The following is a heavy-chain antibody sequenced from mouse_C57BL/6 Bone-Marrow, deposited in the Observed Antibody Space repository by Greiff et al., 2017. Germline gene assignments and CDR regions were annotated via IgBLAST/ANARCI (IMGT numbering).Heavy chain of an antibody. CDR2: INSDGGST. D-gene: IGHD1-1*01. CDR1: EYEFPSHD. V-gene: IGHV5-2*01. J-gene: IGHJ1*03. Sequence: EVKLMESGGGLVQPGESLKLSCESNEYEFPSHDMSWVRKTPEKRLELVAAINSDGGSTYYPDTMERRFIISRDNTKKTLYRQMSSLRSEDTALYYCERHRYYGSSYGWYFDVWGTGTTVTVSS. CDR3: ERHRYYGSSYGWYFDV.